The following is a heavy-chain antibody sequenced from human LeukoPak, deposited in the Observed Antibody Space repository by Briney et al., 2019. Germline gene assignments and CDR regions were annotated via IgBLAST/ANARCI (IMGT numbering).Heavy chain of an antibody. CDR1: GYTFTSYD. CDR3: ARSRGVLGGGFDSLYF. CDR2: MDPNSGNT. Sequence: ASVTVSCKASGYTFTSYDINWVRQAPGQGLEWMGWMDPNSGNTGHAQNFQGRFTMTRSTSISTAYMELTSLRSEDTAVYYCARSRGVLGGGFDSLYFWGQGTMVTVSS. D-gene: IGHD3-16*01. V-gene: IGHV1-8*01. J-gene: IGHJ3*01.